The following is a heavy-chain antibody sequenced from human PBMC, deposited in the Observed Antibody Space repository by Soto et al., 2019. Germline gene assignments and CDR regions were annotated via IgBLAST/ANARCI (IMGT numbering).Heavy chain of an antibody. CDR1: GGTFSSYA. V-gene: IGHV1-69*01. D-gene: IGHD4-17*01. CDR3: AREGYGDYGKPFDY. Sequence: QVQLVQSAAEVKKPGSSVKVSCKASGGTFSSYAISWVRQAPGQGLEWMGGIIPMFGTANYAQKFQGRVTITADDSTSTAYMDLSSLRSEDTAMYYRAREGYGDYGKPFDYWGQGTLVTVSS. J-gene: IGHJ4*02. CDR2: IIPMFGTA.